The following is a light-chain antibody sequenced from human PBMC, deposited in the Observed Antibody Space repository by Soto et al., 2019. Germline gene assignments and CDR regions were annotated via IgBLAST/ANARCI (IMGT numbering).Light chain of an antibody. CDR3: QSYDNSLSVYV. J-gene: IGLJ1*01. CDR1: SSDVGGYNY. Sequence: QSALTQPASVSGSPGQSITISCTGTSSDVGGYNYVSWYQQHPGKAPKLMIYEVSNRPSGVSNRFSGSKSGTSASLAITGLQAEDEADYYCQSYDNSLSVYVFGTGTKLTVL. V-gene: IGLV2-14*01. CDR2: EVS.